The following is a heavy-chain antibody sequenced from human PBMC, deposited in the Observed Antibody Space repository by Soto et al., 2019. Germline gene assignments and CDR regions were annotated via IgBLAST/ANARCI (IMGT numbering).Heavy chain of an antibody. D-gene: IGHD1-26*01. J-gene: IGHJ4*02. CDR1: GFTFSTYS. V-gene: IGHV3-21*01. CDR2: ISSASSYI. Sequence: EVQLVESGGGLVKPGGSLRLSCAASGFTFSTYSMNWVRQAPGRGLEWVSSISSASSYIYYADSVKGRFTISRDNAKNSLYLQVASLKAEDTAVYYCARVTGEQLLGSLDYWGQGAPVTVSS. CDR3: ARVTGEQLLGSLDY.